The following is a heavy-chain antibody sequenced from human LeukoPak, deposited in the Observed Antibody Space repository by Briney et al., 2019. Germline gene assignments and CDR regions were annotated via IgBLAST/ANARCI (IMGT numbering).Heavy chain of an antibody. Sequence: GGSLRLSCAASGFTFSSYAMSWVRQAPGKGLEWVSAISGSGGSTYYADSVKGRFTISRDNSKNTLYLQMNSLRAEDTAVYYCAKDGARGSGSYYNAYYFDYWGQGTLVTVSS. D-gene: IGHD3-10*01. J-gene: IGHJ4*02. V-gene: IGHV3-23*01. CDR1: GFTFSSYA. CDR3: AKDGARGSGSYYNAYYFDY. CDR2: ISGSGGST.